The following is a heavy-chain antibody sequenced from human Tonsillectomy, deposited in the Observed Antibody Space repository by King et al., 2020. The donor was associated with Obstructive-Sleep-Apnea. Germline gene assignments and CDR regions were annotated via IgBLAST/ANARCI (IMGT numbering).Heavy chain of an antibody. D-gene: IGHD5-18*01. CDR1: GFTFSSYW. V-gene: IGHV3-74*01. CDR3: TAGYSYGWHYFDY. Sequence: VQLVESGGGLVQPGGSLRLSCAASGFTFSSYWMHWVRQAPGKGLVWVSRINSDGISTSYADSVKGRFTISRDNAKNTLYLQMNSLRAEDTAVYYCTAGYSYGWHYFDYWGQGTLVTVSS. J-gene: IGHJ4*02. CDR2: INSDGIST.